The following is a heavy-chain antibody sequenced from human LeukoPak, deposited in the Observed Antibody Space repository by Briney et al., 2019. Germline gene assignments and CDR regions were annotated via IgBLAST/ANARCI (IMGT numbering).Heavy chain of an antibody. CDR2: INQDGSEK. V-gene: IGHV3-7*01. J-gene: IGHJ4*02. D-gene: IGHD3-10*01. Sequence: GGSLRLSCGASGFTFSSYWMSWVRQAPGKGLEWVANINQDGSEKYYVDSVKGRFTISRDNAKNSLYLQMNSLRAEDTAVYYCASGARGVITYGGDFWGQGTLVTVSS. CDR1: GFTFSSYW. CDR3: ASGARGVITYGGDF.